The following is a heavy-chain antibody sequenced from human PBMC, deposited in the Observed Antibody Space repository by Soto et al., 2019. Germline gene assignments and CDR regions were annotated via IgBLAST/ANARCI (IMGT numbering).Heavy chain of an antibody. CDR2: INPSGGST. V-gene: IGHV1-46*01. Sequence: GASVKVSCKASGYTFTSYYMHWVRQAPGQGLEWMGIINPSGGSTSYAQKFQGRVTMTRDTSTSTVYMELNSLRAEDTAAYYCAKEKISTSCCNWFDPWGQGTLVTVSS. CDR1: GYTFTSYY. CDR3: AKEKISTSCCNWFDP. J-gene: IGHJ5*02. D-gene: IGHD2-2*01.